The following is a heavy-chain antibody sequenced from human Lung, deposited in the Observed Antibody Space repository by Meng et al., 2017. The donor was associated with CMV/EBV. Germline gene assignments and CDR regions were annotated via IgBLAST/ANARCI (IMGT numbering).Heavy chain of an antibody. J-gene: IGHJ6*02. CDR3: ARVFDYDFWSGYYTNGMDV. CDR2: INSDGSST. Sequence: GESLKISCAASGFTFSSYWMHWVRQAPGKGLVWVSRINSDGSSTSYADSVKGRFTISRDNAKNTLYLQMNSLRAEDTAVYYCARVFDYDFWSGYYTNGMDVXGRGXTVTFSS. V-gene: IGHV3-74*01. CDR1: GFTFSSYW. D-gene: IGHD3-3*01.